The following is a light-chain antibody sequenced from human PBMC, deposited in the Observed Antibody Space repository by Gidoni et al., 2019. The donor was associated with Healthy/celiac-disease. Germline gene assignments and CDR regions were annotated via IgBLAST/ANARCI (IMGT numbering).Light chain of an antibody. V-gene: IGKV3-11*01. J-gene: IGKJ2*01. CDR3: QQRSNWPPRYT. CDR1: QSVSSY. Sequence: IVLTHSPTTLSLSPGERATLSCMASQSVSSYLAWYQQKPGQAHRLLIYDASNRATGIPVRFSGSGSGTDFNITISSLEPEDFAVDYCQQRSNWPPRYTFGQGTKLEIK. CDR2: DAS.